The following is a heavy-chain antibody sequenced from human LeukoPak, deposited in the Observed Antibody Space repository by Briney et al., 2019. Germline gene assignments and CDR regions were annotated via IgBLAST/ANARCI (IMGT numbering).Heavy chain of an antibody. D-gene: IGHD2-2*02. J-gene: IGHJ4*02. V-gene: IGHV1-2*02. CDR2: INPNSGGT. CDR3: ARGPLVVVVPAAIGY. CDR1: GYTFTGYY. Sequence: ASVKVSCKASGYTFTGYYMHWVRQAPGQGLEWMGWINPNSGGTNYAQKFQGRVTMTRDTSISTAYMELSRLRSDDTAVYYCARGPLVVVVPAAIGYWGQGTLVTVSS.